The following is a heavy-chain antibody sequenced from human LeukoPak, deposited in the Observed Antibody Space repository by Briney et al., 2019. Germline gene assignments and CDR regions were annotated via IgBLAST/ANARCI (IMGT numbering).Heavy chain of an antibody. CDR1: GFSLSDYS. CDR3: ARVVESHYYDYVWGSYRSGPFDY. Sequence: GGSLRLPCGGSGFSLSDYSMHWVRQAPGEGLEWVAFASYDGASEDYADSVKGRFSVSRDDSRDTLYLQMNRLRSEDTAVYYCARVVESHYYDYVWGSYRSGPFDYWGQGTLVTVSS. D-gene: IGHD3-16*02. V-gene: IGHV3-30-3*01. J-gene: IGHJ4*02. CDR2: ASYDGASE.